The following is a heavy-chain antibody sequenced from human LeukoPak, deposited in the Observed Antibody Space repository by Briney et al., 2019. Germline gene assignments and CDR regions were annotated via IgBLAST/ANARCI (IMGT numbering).Heavy chain of an antibody. CDR1: GYTFTGYG. Sequence: ASVKVSCKASGYTFTGYGISWVRQAPGQGLEWMGWISAYNGNTNYAQKLQGRDTMTTDTSTSTAYMELRSLRSDDTAVYYCARNLDSYGTYYFDYWGQGTLVTVSS. CDR3: ARNLDSYGTYYFDY. CDR2: ISAYNGNT. V-gene: IGHV1-18*01. J-gene: IGHJ4*02. D-gene: IGHD5-18*01.